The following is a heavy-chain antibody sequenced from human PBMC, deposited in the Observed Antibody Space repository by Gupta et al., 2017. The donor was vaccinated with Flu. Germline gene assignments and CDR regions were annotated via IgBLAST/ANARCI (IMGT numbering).Heavy chain of an antibody. CDR3: VIAPDYW. J-gene: IGHJ4*01. CDR2: FYNSGST. D-gene: IGHD4-11*01. Sequence: QVQLQESGLGLVKPSETLSLTCTVFGGSINRDNYYWGWIRQSPGKGLEWIGSFYNSGSTYYNPSLKSRVAISVDTSKKQFSLKLRSVTAADTAVYYCVIAPDYWGGQGTLVTVSS. CDR1: GGSINRDNYY. V-gene: IGHV4-39*01.